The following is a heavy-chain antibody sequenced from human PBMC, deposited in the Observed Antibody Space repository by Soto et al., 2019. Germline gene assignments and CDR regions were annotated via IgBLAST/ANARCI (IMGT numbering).Heavy chain of an antibody. CDR1: GGSFSGYG. V-gene: IGHV4-34*01. Sequence: PSETLSLTCAVYGGSFSGYGWSWIRQPPGKGLEWIGEINHSGSTNYNPSLKSRVTISVDTSKNQFSLKLSSVTAADTAVYYCARGKGGAMVTVRVGGMDVWGQGTTLTVSS. D-gene: IGHD5-18*01. J-gene: IGHJ6*02. CDR3: ARGKGGAMVTVRVGGMDV. CDR2: INHSGST.